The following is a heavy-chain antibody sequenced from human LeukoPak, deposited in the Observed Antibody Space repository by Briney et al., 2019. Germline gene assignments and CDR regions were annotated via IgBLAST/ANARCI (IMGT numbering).Heavy chain of an antibody. CDR3: ARDLVSGNGYTSSCYY. Sequence: ASVKVSRKASGYIFTSYGITWVRQAPGQGLEWMGWINTYNGNTNYAQKVQGRVTMTTDTSTRTAYMELRSLRSDDTAIYYCARDLVSGNGYTSSCYYWGQGTQVTVSS. D-gene: IGHD6-13*01. CDR1: GYIFTSYG. J-gene: IGHJ4*02. V-gene: IGHV1-18*01. CDR2: INTYNGNT.